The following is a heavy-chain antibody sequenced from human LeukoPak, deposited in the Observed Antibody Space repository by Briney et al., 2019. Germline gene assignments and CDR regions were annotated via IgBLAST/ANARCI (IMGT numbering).Heavy chain of an antibody. CDR3: AKQPGSVVDSSGSLSRH. V-gene: IGHV3-74*01. D-gene: IGHD3-22*01. Sequence: GGSLRLSCAAPGFTFSSYWMHWFRQAPGKGLVWVSRINSDGSSTSYADSVKGRFTISRDNSKNTLYLQMNSLRAEDTAVYYCAKQPGSVVDSSGSLSRHWGQGALVTVSS. CDR2: INSDGSST. J-gene: IGHJ4*02. CDR1: GFTFSSYW.